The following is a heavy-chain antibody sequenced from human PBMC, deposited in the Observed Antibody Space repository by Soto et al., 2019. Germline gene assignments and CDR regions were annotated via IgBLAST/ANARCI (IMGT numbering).Heavy chain of an antibody. CDR2: INGGSGNT. CDR1: GYTFTTYT. CDR3: AGPRRYCSSTSCYFPFDY. J-gene: IGHJ4*02. Sequence: ASVKVSCKASGYTFTTYTINWVRQAPGQRLEWMGWINGGSGNTKYSQKFQGRVTITRDTSASTVYMGLSSLRYEDTAVYYCAGPRRYCSSTSCYFPFDYWGQGTQVTVSS. V-gene: IGHV1-3*01. D-gene: IGHD2-2*01.